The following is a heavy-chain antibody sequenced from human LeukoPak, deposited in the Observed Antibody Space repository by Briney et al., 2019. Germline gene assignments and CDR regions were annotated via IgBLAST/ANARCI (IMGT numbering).Heavy chain of an antibody. CDR3: ARDGHGVPLDY. V-gene: IGHV3-30-3*01. CDR2: ISYDGTEK. CDR1: GLSFSSYA. J-gene: IGHJ4*02. Sequence: PGSSLRLSCAASGLSFSSYAMHWVHQAPGKGLEWVAVISYDGTEKYYGDSVKGRFTISRDNSKNTLYLQMNSLRAEDTALYYCARDGHGVPLDYWGQGTPVTVSP. D-gene: IGHD4-17*01.